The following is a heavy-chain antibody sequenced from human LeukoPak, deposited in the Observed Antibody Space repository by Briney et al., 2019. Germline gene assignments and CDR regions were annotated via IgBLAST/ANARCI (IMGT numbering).Heavy chain of an antibody. D-gene: IGHD4-11*01. CDR3: ARVDYSNSGGWLGP. Sequence: SETLSLTCTVSGASISPNYWSWIRQLPGTGLEWIGFIYSDGRTGYSPSLKSRVTISVDTSSNQFSLRLTSVTAADTAVYYCARVDYSNSGGWLGPWGQGTLVTVSS. CDR1: GASISPNY. J-gene: IGHJ5*02. V-gene: IGHV4-59*08. CDR2: IYSDGRT.